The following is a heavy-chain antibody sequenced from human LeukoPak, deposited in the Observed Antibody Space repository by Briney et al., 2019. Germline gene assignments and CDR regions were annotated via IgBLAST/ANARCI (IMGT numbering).Heavy chain of an antibody. V-gene: IGHV3-7*03. J-gene: IGHJ4*02. Sequence: GGSLRLSCAASGFTLSSYWMSWVRQAPGKGLEWVANIKQDGSEKYYVDSVKGRFTISRDNVKNSLYLQMGSLRVEDTAIFYCAKVRSATGMTTTYFDYWGQGTLVTVSS. CDR1: GFTLSSYW. D-gene: IGHD1-26*01. CDR2: IKQDGSEK. CDR3: AKVRSATGMTTTYFDY.